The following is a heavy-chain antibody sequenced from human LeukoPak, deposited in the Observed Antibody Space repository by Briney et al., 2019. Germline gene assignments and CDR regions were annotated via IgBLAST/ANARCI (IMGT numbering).Heavy chain of an antibody. CDR3: ARVIQPYYWYYMDV. V-gene: IGHV3-30*04. CDR2: ISYDGSNK. Sequence: PGRSLRLSCAASGFTFSSYAMHWVRQAPGKGLEWVAVISYDGSNKYYADSVKGRFTISRDNAKNSLYLQMNSLRAEDTAVYYCARVIQPYYWYYMDVWGKGTTVTISS. D-gene: IGHD5-18*01. J-gene: IGHJ6*03. CDR1: GFTFSSYA.